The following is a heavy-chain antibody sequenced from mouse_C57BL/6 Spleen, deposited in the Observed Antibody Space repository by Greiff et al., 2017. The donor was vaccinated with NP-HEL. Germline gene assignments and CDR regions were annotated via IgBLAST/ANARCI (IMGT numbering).Heavy chain of an antibody. V-gene: IGHV1-52*01. J-gene: IGHJ4*01. CDR3: ARCTYYYGSRYYSIDY. CDR1: GYTFTSYW. CDR2: IDPSDSVT. D-gene: IGHD1-1*01. Sequence: QVQLQQPGAELVRPGSSVKLFCKASGYTFTSYWLHWVKQRPIQGLEWIGNIDPSDSVTHYNQKFKDKATLTVDKSSSTAYMQLSSLTSDDSAVYDCARCTYYYGSRYYSIDYWGQGTSVTVSA.